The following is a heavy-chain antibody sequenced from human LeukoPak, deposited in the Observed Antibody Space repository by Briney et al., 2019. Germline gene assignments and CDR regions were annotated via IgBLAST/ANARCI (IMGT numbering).Heavy chain of an antibody. J-gene: IGHJ3*01. CDR2: ISSNGGST. Sequence: GESLRLSCAASGFTFSSYAMHWVRQAPGKGLEYVSAISSNGGSTYYANSVKGRFTISRDNSKNTLYLQMGSLRAEDMAVYYCARGGFSRWELPHWGQGTMVTVSS. CDR3: ARGGFSRWELPH. D-gene: IGHD1-26*01. CDR1: GFTFSSYA. V-gene: IGHV3-64*01.